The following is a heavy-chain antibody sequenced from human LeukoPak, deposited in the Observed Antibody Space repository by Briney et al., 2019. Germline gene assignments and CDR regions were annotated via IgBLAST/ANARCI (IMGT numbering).Heavy chain of an antibody. CDR1: GGSINSGGYY. CDR2: IHYSGST. CDR3: AREETSPNWFDP. J-gene: IGHJ5*02. Sequence: SETLSLTCTVSGGSINSGGYYWTWIRQPPGKGLEWIGYIHYSGSTYYNWSLKSRVTISLDMSKNQFSLRLTSVTAADTAMYYCAREETSPNWFDPWGQGALVTVSS. V-gene: IGHV4-30-4*08.